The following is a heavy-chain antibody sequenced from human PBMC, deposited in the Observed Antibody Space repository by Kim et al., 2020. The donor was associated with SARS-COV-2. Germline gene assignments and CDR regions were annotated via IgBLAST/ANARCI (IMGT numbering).Heavy chain of an antibody. D-gene: IGHD1-26*01. Sequence: SETLSLTCTVSGGSISSYYWSWIRQPPGKGLEWIGYIYYSGSTNYNPSLKSRVTISVDTSKNQFSLKLSSVTAADTAVYYCARVTNSGSYSDAFDIWGQGTMVTVSS. V-gene: IGHV4-59*01. CDR2: IYYSGST. J-gene: IGHJ3*02. CDR1: GGSISSYY. CDR3: ARVTNSGSYSDAFDI.